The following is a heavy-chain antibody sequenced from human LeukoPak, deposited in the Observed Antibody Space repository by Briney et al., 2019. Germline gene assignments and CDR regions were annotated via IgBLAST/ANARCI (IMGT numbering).Heavy chain of an antibody. D-gene: IGHD3-3*01. CDR2: IYYSGST. V-gene: IGHV4-31*03. CDR1: GGSISSGGYY. CDR3: ARSRGDFWSPLPSDWYFDL. J-gene: IGHJ2*01. Sequence: PSETLSLTCTVSGGSISSGGYYWSWIRQHPGKGLEWIGYIYYSGSTYHNPSLKSRVTISVDTSKNQFSLKLSSVTAADTAVYYCARSRGDFWSPLPSDWYFDLWGRGTLVTVSS.